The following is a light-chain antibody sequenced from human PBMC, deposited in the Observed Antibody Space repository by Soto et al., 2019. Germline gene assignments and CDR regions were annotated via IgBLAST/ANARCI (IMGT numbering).Light chain of an antibody. V-gene: IGKV1-9*01. Sequence: DSPLSQSPSFVSATVGDRVTITCRASQGISSYLAWYQQKPGKAPKLLIYAASTLQSGVPSRFSGSGSGTEFTLTISSLQPEDFATYYCQQSYSTPQTFGQGTKVDIK. J-gene: IGKJ1*01. CDR2: AAS. CDR3: QQSYSTPQT. CDR1: QGISSY.